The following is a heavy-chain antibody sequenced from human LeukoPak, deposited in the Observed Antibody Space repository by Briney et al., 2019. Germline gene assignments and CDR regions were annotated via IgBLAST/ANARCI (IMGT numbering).Heavy chain of an antibody. CDR3: ARIRADYYYGMDV. J-gene: IGHJ6*02. Sequence: GGSLRLSCAASGFTFSSYSMNWVRQAPRKGLEWVSSISSRSSYKYYADSVKGRFTISRDNAKNSLYLKMNSLRAEDTAVYYCARIRADYYYGMDVWGQGNTVTVSS. V-gene: IGHV3-21*01. CDR2: ISSRSSYK. CDR1: GFTFSSYS.